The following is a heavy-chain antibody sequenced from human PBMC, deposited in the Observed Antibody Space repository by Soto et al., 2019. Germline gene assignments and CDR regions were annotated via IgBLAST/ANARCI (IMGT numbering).Heavy chain of an antibody. V-gene: IGHV4-39*01. CDR3: AGILRTELYYFDY. CDR2: IYYSGST. Sequence: PSETLSLTCTVSGGSISSSSYYWGWIRQPPGKGLEWIGSIYYSGSTYYNPSLKSRVTISVDTSKNQFSLKLSSVTAADTAVYYCAGILRTELYYFDYWGQGTLVTVSS. CDR1: GGSISSSSYY. D-gene: IGHD1-1*01. J-gene: IGHJ4*02.